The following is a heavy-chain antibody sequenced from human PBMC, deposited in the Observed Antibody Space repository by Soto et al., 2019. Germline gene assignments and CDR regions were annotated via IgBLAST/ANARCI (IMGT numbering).Heavy chain of an antibody. J-gene: IGHJ6*03. CDR2: MNPNSGNA. Sequence: ASVKVSRKASGYTFTSYDINWVRQATGQGLEWMGWMNPNSGNAGYAQKFQGRVTMTRNTSISTAYMELSSLRSEDTAVYYCARGLGSSWYTGYYYYYMDVWGKGTTVTVSS. V-gene: IGHV1-8*01. D-gene: IGHD6-13*01. CDR1: GYTFTSYD. CDR3: ARGLGSSWYTGYYYYYMDV.